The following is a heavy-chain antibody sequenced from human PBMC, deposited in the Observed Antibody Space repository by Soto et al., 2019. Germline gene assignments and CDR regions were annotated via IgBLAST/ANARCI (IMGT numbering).Heavy chain of an antibody. Sequence: PSETLSLTCTVSGGSISSSSYYWGWIRQPPGKGLEWIGSIYYSGSTYYNPSLKSRVTISVDTSKNQFSLKLSSVTAADTAVYYCARDQYYDSSGYPYYYYGMDVWGQGTTVTVSS. D-gene: IGHD3-22*01. CDR1: GGSISSSSYY. J-gene: IGHJ6*02. CDR2: IYYSGST. V-gene: IGHV4-39*07. CDR3: ARDQYYDSSGYPYYYYGMDV.